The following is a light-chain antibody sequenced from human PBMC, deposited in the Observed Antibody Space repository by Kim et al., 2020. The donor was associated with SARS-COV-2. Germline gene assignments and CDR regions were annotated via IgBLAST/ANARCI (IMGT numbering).Light chain of an antibody. Sequence: DIQMTQSPSSLSASVGDRVTITCRANQDIRDNLGWYQQKPGEAPSRLIYSTSSLQSGVPSRFSGSGFETAFSLTISSLQPDDFATYHCQQHHLYPPTFGQGTKVDIK. J-gene: IGKJ1*01. CDR3: QQHHLYPPT. V-gene: IGKV1-17*01. CDR1: QDIRDN. CDR2: STS.